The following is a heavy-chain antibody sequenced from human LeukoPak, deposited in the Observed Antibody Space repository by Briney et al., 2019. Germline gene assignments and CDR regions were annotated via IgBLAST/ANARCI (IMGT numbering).Heavy chain of an antibody. Sequence: GGSLRLSCAASGFSFSTYSMVWVRQAPGKGLEWVSSVSGTSEYIYYADSVRGRFTISRDNAKNTVYLQMNSLRAEDTAVYYCARWYSSGWYSDYWGQGTLVTVSS. J-gene: IGHJ4*02. V-gene: IGHV3-21*06. CDR1: GFSFSTYS. CDR2: VSGTSEYI. D-gene: IGHD6-19*01. CDR3: ARWYSSGWYSDY.